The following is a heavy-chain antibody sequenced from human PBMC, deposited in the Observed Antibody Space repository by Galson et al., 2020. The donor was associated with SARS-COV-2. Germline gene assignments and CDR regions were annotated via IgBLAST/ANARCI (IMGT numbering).Heavy chain of an antibody. V-gene: IGHV1-24*01. Sequence: ASVKVSCKVSGYTLTELSMHWVRQAPGKGLEWMGGFDPEDGETIYAQKFQGRVTMTEDTSTDTAYMELSSLRSEDTAVYYCATGPGIAAAGGANWCDPWGQGTLVTVSS. CDR2: FDPEDGET. CDR1: GYTLTELS. D-gene: IGHD6-13*01. J-gene: IGHJ5*02. CDR3: ATGPGIAAAGGANWCDP.